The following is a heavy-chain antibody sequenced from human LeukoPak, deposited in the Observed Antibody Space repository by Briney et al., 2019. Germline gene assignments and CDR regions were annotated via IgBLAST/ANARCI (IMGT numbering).Heavy chain of an antibody. J-gene: IGHJ6*04. CDR3: AKRITYYYGSGYGMDV. CDR1: GFTFSSYG. V-gene: IGHV3-30*18. Sequence: PGGSLRLSCAASGFTFSSYGMHWVRQAPGKGLEWVAVISYDGSNKYYADSVKGRFTISRDNSKNTLYLQMNSLRAEDTAVYYCAKRITYYYGSGYGMDVWGKGTTVTVSS. CDR2: ISYDGSNK. D-gene: IGHD3-10*01.